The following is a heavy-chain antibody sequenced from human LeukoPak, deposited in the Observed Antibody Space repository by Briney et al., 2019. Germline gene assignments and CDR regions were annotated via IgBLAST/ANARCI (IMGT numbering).Heavy chain of an antibody. D-gene: IGHD6-13*01. V-gene: IGHV3-11*01. CDR3: ARGPRILAAGSYYFDY. J-gene: IGHJ4*02. CDR2: INVNGAVM. CDR1: GFSFKDYY. Sequence: GGSLRLSCAASGFSFKDYYFSWIRQAPGKGLEWVSFINVNGAVMYYADSVKGRFTISRDNAKNSVYLEMNTLRAEDTAVYYCARGPRILAAGSYYFDYWGQGSLVTVSS.